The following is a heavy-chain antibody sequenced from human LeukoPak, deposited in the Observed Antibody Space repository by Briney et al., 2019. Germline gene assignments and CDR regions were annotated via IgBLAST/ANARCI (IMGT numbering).Heavy chain of an antibody. J-gene: IGHJ4*02. V-gene: IGHV3-21*01. CDR1: GFTFSTYS. D-gene: IGHD3-10*01. CDR2: ISTSSSSI. CDR3: ARVSLYYGSGTYYPPDY. Sequence: GGSLRLSCAASGFTFSTYSMHWVRQAPGKGLEWISSISTSSSSIYYADSVKGRFTTSRDNAKNSLYLQMNSLRAEDTAVYYCARVSLYYGSGTYYPPDYWGQGTLVTVSS.